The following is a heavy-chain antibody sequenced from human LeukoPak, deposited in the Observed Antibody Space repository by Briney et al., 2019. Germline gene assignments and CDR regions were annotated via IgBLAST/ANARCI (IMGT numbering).Heavy chain of an antibody. V-gene: IGHV3-21*01. Sequence: PGGSLRLSCAASGFTFSSYSMNWVRQAPGKGLEWVSSISSSSYIYYADSVKGRFTISRDNAKNSLYLQMNSLRAEDTAVYYCAREGNGYISEAFDIWGQGTMVTVSS. J-gene: IGHJ3*02. CDR3: AREGNGYISEAFDI. CDR1: GFTFSSYS. CDR2: ISSSSYI. D-gene: IGHD5-24*01.